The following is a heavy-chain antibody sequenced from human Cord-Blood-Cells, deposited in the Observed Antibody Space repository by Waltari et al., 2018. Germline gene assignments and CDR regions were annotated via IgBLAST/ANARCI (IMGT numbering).Heavy chain of an antibody. CDR3: ARDRLGGYDDSSGSDAFDI. V-gene: IGHV1-46*03. CDR1: GYTFTSYY. Sequence: QVQLVQSGAEVKKPGASVKVSCKASGYTFTSYYMHWVRQAPGQGLEWMGIINPSGGSTSYAQKFQGSVTMTRDTSTSTVYMELSSVRSEDTAVYYCARDRLGGYDDSSGSDAFDIWGQGTMVTVSS. J-gene: IGHJ3*02. CDR2: INPSGGST. D-gene: IGHD3-22*01.